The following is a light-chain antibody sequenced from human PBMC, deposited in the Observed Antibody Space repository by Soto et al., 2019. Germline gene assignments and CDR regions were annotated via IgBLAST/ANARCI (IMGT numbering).Light chain of an antibody. CDR3: QQYDNSRYT. V-gene: IGKV3-20*01. CDR2: GTS. CDR1: QSVDSSY. Sequence: ENVLTQSPGTLSLSPGERATLSCRASQSVDSSYLAWYQQKPGQAPRLLIYGTSSRATGISDRFSGSGSGTDVALTINRLEPEDFAVYYCQQYDNSRYTFGQGTKLEIK. J-gene: IGKJ2*01.